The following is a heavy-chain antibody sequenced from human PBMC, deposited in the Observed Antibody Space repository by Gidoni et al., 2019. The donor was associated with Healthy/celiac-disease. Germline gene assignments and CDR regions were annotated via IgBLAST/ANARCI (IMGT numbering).Heavy chain of an antibody. CDR1: GGSFSAYY. CDR3: ARVTGLGYCSSTSCSPTGQGNWFDP. D-gene: IGHD2-2*01. Sequence: QVQLQQWRAGLLNPSATLPLTCAVYGGSFSAYYWSWIRQPPGKGLEWIGEINHSGSTNYNPSLKSRVTISVDTYKNQFSLKLSSVTAADTAVYYCARVTGLGYCSSTSCSPTGQGNWFDPWGQGTLVTVSS. J-gene: IGHJ5*02. CDR2: INHSGST. V-gene: IGHV4-34*01.